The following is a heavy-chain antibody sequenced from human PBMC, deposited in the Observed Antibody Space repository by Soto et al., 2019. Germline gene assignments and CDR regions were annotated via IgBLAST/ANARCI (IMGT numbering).Heavy chain of an antibody. D-gene: IGHD4-4*01. CDR2: ISASGNTM. V-gene: IGHV3-48*02. J-gene: IGHJ4*02. CDR3: ARAPKSGNQKLYFDY. CDR1: GFTFSSYS. Sequence: EVQLVESGGGLVQPGGSLRLSCSASGFTFSSYSMNWVRQAPGKELEWLSYISASGNTMYYADSVKGRFTLARDNAQKSLSLQLNNLRDDDTAMYYCARAPKSGNQKLYFDYWGQGPLVTVSS.